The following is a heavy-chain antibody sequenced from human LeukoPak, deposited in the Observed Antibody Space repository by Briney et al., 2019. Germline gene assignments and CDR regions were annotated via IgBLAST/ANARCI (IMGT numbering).Heavy chain of an antibody. CDR3: ARDTRYGGIDY. CDR1: GGSISSYY. Sequence: SETLSLTCTVSGGSISSYYWSWIRQPPGKGLEWIGYIYCSGSTNYNPSLKSRVTISVDTSKNQFSLKLSSVTAADTAVYYCARDTRYGGIDYWGQGTLVTVSS. CDR2: IYCSGST. V-gene: IGHV4-59*01. J-gene: IGHJ4*02. D-gene: IGHD4-23*01.